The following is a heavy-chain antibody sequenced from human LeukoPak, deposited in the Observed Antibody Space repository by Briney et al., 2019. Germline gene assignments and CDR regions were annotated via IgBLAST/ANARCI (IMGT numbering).Heavy chain of an antibody. Sequence: PSETLSLTCAVYGGSFSGYYWSWIRQPPGKGLEWIGEINHSGSTNYNPSLKSRVTISVDTSKNQFSLKLSSVTAADTAVYYCAREWNYYDSSGYPGSIDYWGQGTLVTVSS. J-gene: IGHJ4*02. CDR1: GGSFSGYY. CDR2: INHSGST. D-gene: IGHD3-22*01. V-gene: IGHV4-34*01. CDR3: AREWNYYDSSGYPGSIDY.